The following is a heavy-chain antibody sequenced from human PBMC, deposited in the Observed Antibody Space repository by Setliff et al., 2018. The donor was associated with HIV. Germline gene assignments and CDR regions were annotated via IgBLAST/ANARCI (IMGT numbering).Heavy chain of an antibody. V-gene: IGHV4-34*01. CDR2: ITYSGST. D-gene: IGHD5-18*01. CDR3: ARRVPRLPQYSFGYPNYDY. Sequence: SETLSLTCAVYGGSFSGHYWSWIRQPPGKGLEWIGYITYSGSTNYNPSLKSRLTLLVDTSKNQVSLRLNSVTAADTAVYYCARRVPRLPQYSFGYPNYDYWGQGTLVTVSS. J-gene: IGHJ4*02. CDR1: GGSFSGHY.